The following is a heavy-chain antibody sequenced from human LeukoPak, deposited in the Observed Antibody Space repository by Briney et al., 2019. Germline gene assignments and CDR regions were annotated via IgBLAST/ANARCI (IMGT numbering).Heavy chain of an antibody. CDR3: ASRNDILTGYVFDF. D-gene: IGHD3-9*01. CDR2: IYYSGST. Sequence: SETLSLTCTVSGGSVSSSIYYWGWIRQPPGKGLEWIGSIYYSGSTSYNPSLKIRVTISVVTSKNQFSLKLTSVTAADTAVYYCASRNDILTGYVFDFWGQGTLVTVSS. CDR1: GGSVSSSIYY. J-gene: IGHJ4*02. V-gene: IGHV4-39*01.